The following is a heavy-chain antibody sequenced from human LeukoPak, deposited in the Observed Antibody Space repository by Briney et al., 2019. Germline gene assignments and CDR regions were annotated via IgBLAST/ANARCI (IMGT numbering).Heavy chain of an antibody. CDR2: IYYSGST. Sequence: SETLSLTCTVSGGSISSYYWSWIRQPPGKGLEWIGYIYYSGSTNYNPSLKSRVTISVDTSKNQFSLKLSSVTAADTAVYYCARLEPPPHRWFDPWGQGTLVTVSS. CDR1: GGSISSYY. D-gene: IGHD1-14*01. V-gene: IGHV4-59*01. CDR3: ARLEPPPHRWFDP. J-gene: IGHJ5*02.